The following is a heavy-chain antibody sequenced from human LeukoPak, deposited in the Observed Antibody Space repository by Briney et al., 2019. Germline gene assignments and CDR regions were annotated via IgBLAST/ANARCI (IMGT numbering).Heavy chain of an antibody. Sequence: SETLSLTCTVSGGSISSSSYYWGWIRQPPGKGLEWIGSIYYSGGADYNPSLQSRVTISVDTSKNEFSLKVRSVTAADTAVYFCARTHCEGDCFSAIRYWGQGTPVTVSS. CDR2: IYYSGGA. D-gene: IGHD2-21*02. V-gene: IGHV4-39*07. J-gene: IGHJ4*02. CDR1: GGSISSSSYY. CDR3: ARTHCEGDCFSAIRY.